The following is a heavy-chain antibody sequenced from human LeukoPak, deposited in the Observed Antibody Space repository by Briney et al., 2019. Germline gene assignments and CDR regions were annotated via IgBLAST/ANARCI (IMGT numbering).Heavy chain of an antibody. D-gene: IGHD6-19*01. V-gene: IGHV4-59*08. Sequence: SEALSLTCTVSGGSISSYYWSWIRQPPGKGLEWIGYIYYSGSTNYNPSLKSRVTISVDTSKNQFSLKLSSVTAADTAVYYCARHSRSIAVFDYWGQGTLVTVSS. CDR3: ARHSRSIAVFDY. J-gene: IGHJ4*02. CDR2: IYYSGST. CDR1: GGSISSYY.